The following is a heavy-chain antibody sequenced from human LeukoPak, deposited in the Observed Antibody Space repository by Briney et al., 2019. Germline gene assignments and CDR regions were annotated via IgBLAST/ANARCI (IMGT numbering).Heavy chain of an antibody. V-gene: IGHV3-23*01. CDR3: AKGGHGGWPFDY. CDR2: TGSTGVST. J-gene: IGHJ4*02. D-gene: IGHD6-19*01. CDR1: GFTFSSYA. Sequence: GSLRLSCAASGFTFSSYAMNWVRQAPGKGLEWVSGTGSTGVSTFYADSVKGRFTVSRDNSKNTLSLQMNSLRAEDTAVYYCAKGGHGGWPFDYWGQGTLVTVSS.